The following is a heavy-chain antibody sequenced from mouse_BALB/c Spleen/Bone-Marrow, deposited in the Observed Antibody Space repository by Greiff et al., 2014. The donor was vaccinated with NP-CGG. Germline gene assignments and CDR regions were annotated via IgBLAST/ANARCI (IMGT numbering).Heavy chain of an antibody. Sequence: VQLQQPGAELVRPGALVKLSCKASGFKIKDYYMHWVKQRPEQGLEWIGWIYPENGNNIYDPNFQGKARITADTSSNTAYLQLSSLTSDDTAGYYCAGVEYWGQGTTLTVSS. J-gene: IGHJ2*01. CDR1: GFKIKDYY. CDR3: AGVEY. V-gene: IGHV14-1*02. CDR2: IYPENGNN.